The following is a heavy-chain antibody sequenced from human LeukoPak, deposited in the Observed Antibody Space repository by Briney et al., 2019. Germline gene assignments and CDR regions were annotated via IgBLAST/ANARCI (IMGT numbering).Heavy chain of an antibody. CDR1: GFTLDDYA. J-gene: IGHJ4*02. Sequence: GGSLRLSCAASGFTLDDYAMHWVRQAPGKGREWVSGISWNSGSIGYADSVKGRFTISRDNAKNSLYLQMNSLRAEDTALYYCAKDVVPAAMARGYYFDYWGQGTLVTVSS. V-gene: IGHV3-9*01. CDR3: AKDVVPAAMARGYYFDY. D-gene: IGHD2-2*01. CDR2: ISWNSGSI.